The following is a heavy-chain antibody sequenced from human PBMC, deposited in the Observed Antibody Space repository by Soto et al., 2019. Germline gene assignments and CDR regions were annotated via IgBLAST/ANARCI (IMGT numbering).Heavy chain of an antibody. CDR1: GGIFSTYA. V-gene: IGHV1-69*01. CDR2: IIPIFGTP. CDR3: ARDRDDYGSGNYYNRIDF. D-gene: IGHD3-10*01. Sequence: QVQLVQSGAEVKKPGSSVKVSCKASGGIFSTYAISWLRQAPGQGLVWLGGIIPIFGTPNYAQRLQGRVTITADESTSTAYMELSRLRSEDTAVYYCARDRDDYGSGNYYNRIDFWGQGTLVTVSS. J-gene: IGHJ4*02.